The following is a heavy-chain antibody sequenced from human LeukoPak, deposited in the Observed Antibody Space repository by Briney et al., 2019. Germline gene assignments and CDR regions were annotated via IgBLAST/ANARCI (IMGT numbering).Heavy chain of an antibody. CDR2: ISSSSSNI. D-gene: IGHD3-22*01. CDR3: ARDRSGYYLFDY. V-gene: IGHV3-48*02. J-gene: IGHJ4*02. Sequence: PGGSLRLSCAASGFSFSDCAMNWVRQAPGKGLEWVSYISSSSSNIYYADCVKGRFTISRDNAKNSLYLQMNSLRDEDTAVYYCARDRSGYYLFDYWGQGALVTVSS. CDR1: GFSFSDCA.